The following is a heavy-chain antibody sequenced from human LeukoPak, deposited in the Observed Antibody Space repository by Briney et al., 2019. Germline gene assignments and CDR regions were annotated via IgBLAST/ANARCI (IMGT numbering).Heavy chain of an antibody. CDR2: INPNSGGT. Sequence: GASVKVSCKASGYTFTGYYMHWVRQAPGQGLEWMGWINPNSGGTNYAQKFQGWVTMTRDTSISTAYMELSRLTSDDTAVYYCARVGPPDSGSYYEGGDPQFDYWGQGTLVTVSS. V-gene: IGHV1-2*04. CDR3: ARVGPPDSGSYYEGGDPQFDY. D-gene: IGHD1-26*01. CDR1: GYTFTGYY. J-gene: IGHJ4*02.